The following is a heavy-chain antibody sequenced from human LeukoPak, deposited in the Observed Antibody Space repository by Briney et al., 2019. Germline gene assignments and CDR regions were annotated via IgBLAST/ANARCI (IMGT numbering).Heavy chain of an antibody. CDR1: GYTFSGYY. CDR3: ARTLPKYYYGMDV. CDR2: IDPNSGDT. Sequence: ASVKVSCKASGYTFSGYYMQWVRQAPGQGLEWMGWIDPNSGDTNYAQKFQGRVSMTRDTSINTAYMELSRLRSDDTSVYYCARTLPKYYYGMDVWGQGTTVTVSS. J-gene: IGHJ6*02. V-gene: IGHV1-2*02. D-gene: IGHD1-26*01.